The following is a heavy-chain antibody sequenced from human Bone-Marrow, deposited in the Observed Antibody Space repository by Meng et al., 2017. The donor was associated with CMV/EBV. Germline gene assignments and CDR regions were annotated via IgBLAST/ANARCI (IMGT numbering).Heavy chain of an antibody. D-gene: IGHD3-10*01. CDR1: GFTFSDLF. Sequence: GESLKISCAVSGFTFSDLFMDWLRQAPGKGLEWISRCRNKAKSHSTEYAASVRGRFIVSRDDSKDYLFLQMNSLKSEDTAVYYCALTRTIAGSGNAFEIWGQGTLVTVSS. V-gene: IGHV3-72*01. CDR2: CRNKAKSHST. CDR3: ALTRTIAGSGNAFEI. J-gene: IGHJ3*02.